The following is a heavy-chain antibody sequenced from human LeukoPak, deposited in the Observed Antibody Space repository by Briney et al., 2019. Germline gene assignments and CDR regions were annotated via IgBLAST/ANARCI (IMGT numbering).Heavy chain of an antibody. CDR2: IYYRVTS. Sequence: SETLCLTCTVSGDSISTYYWSWIRQPPGKGLEWIGYIYYRVTSDYNPSLKSRVTMSVDMSTRQISLKLSSVTAADTAVYYCARAVGGDGSGSLWGPGTLVTVSS. CDR1: GDSISTYY. V-gene: IGHV4-59*01. CDR3: ARAVGGDGSGSL. D-gene: IGHD3-10*01. J-gene: IGHJ4*02.